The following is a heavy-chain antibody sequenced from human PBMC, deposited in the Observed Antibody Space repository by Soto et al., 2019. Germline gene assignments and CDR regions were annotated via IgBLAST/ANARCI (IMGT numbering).Heavy chain of an antibody. J-gene: IGHJ5*02. CDR3: ARGRYYYASRWFDP. CDR2: MNPNSGNT. Sequence: QVQLVQSGAEVKKPGASVKVSCKASGYTFTSYDINWVRQATGQGLEWMGWMNPNSGNTGYAQKFQGRVTLTRNTSTSTAYTELSSLRSEDTAVYYCARGRYYYASRWFDPWGQGTLVTVSS. D-gene: IGHD3-22*01. V-gene: IGHV1-8*01. CDR1: GYTFTSYD.